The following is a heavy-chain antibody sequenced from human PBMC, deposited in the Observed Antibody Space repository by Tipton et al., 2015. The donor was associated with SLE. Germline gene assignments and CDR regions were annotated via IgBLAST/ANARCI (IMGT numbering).Heavy chain of an antibody. CDR2: IYHSGST. CDR1: GGSMSSHY. V-gene: IGHV4-59*08. CDR3: ARIQFTAVVHY. D-gene: IGHD5-18*01. Sequence: TLSLTCTVSGGSMSSHYWGWIRQPPGKGLEWIGNIYHSGSTYYNPSLESRVTISVDTPKNQFSLKLSSVTAADTAVYYCARIQFTAVVHYWGQGTLVTVSS. J-gene: IGHJ4*02.